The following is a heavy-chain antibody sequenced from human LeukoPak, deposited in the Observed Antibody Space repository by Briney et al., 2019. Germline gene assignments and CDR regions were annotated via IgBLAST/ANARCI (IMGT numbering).Heavy chain of an antibody. CDR3: ARGSTMIIVISPGAFDI. CDR2: IYSGGST. D-gene: IGHD3-22*01. J-gene: IGHJ3*02. Sequence: GGSLRLSCAASGFTVSSNYMSWVRQAPGKGLEWVSVIYSGGSTYFADFVKGRFTLSRDNSKNTLYPQMNSLRAEDTAVYFCARGSTMIIVISPGAFDIWGQGTMVTVSS. CDR1: GFTVSSNY. V-gene: IGHV3-53*01.